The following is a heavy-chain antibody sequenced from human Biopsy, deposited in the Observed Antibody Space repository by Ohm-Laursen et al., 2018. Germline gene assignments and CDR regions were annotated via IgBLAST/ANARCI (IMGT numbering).Heavy chain of an antibody. CDR1: GGSISHNNYY. CDR3: ARDYDTSGYYYVS. V-gene: IGHV4-39*01. Sequence: SDTLSLTCTVSGGSISHNNYYWGWIRQPPGKGLEWIGSIFYRGSTHYKPSLKSRVNISVDTSKNQFSLKLNSVTAADTAVYYCARDYDTSGYYYVSWGQGTLVTVSS. CDR2: IFYRGST. J-gene: IGHJ5*02. D-gene: IGHD3-22*01.